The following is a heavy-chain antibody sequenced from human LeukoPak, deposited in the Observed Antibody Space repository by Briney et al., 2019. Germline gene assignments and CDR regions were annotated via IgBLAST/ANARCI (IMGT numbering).Heavy chain of an antibody. CDR2: VHTSGGS. CDR1: GASISHYY. CDR3: ARLGSYHDF. V-gene: IGHV4-4*09. D-gene: IGHD1-26*01. Sequence: PSETLSLTCTVSGASISHYYWSWIRQTPERGLEWMGYVHTSGGSTYYPSLKTRLTMSIDTSRSQLSLKLTSVTAADTAVYFCARLGSYHDFWGQGALVTVSS. J-gene: IGHJ4*02.